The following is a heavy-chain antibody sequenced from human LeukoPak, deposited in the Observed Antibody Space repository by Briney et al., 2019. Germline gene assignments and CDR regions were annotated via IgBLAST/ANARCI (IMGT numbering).Heavy chain of an antibody. D-gene: IGHD2/OR15-2a*01. CDR3: VSFYETY. V-gene: IGHV3-74*01. Sequence: GGSLRLSCAASGFTVSSNYMSWVRQAPGKGLVWVSHINSDGSWTSYADSVKGRFTISKDNAKNTVYLQMNSLRAEDTAVYYCVSFYETYWGRGTLVTVSS. CDR2: INSDGSWT. J-gene: IGHJ4*02. CDR1: GFTVSSNY.